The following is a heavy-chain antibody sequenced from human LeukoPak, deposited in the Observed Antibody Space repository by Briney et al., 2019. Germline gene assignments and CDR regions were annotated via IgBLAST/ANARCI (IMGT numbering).Heavy chain of an antibody. Sequence: QTLSLTCAISGDSVSSNSAAWNWIRQSPSRGLEWLGRTYYRSKWYNDYAVSVKSRITINPDTSKNQFSLQLNSVTPGDTAVYYCARVTVSHYRFNYFDYWGQGTLVTVPS. D-gene: IGHD1-14*01. CDR2: TYYRSKWYN. CDR3: ARVTVSHYRFNYFDY. V-gene: IGHV6-1*01. CDR1: GDSVSSNSAA. J-gene: IGHJ4*02.